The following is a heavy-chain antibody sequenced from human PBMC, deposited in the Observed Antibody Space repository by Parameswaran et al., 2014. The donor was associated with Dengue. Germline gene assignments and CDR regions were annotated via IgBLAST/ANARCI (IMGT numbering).Heavy chain of an antibody. J-gene: IGHJ4*02. V-gene: IGHV7-4-1*02. Sequence: WVRQAPGQGLEWMGWINTNTGNPTYAQGFTGRFVFSLDTSVSTAYLQISSLKAEDTAVYYCAREGGSWELLLWGQGTLVTVSS. CDR2: INTNTGNP. D-gene: IGHD1-26*01. CDR3: AREGGSWELLL.